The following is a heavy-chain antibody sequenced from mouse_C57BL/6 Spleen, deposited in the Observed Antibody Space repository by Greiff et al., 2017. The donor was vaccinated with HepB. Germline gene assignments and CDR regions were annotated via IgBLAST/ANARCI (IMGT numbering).Heavy chain of an antibody. Sequence: QVHVKQSGPELVKPGASVKISCKASGYSFTSYYIHWVKQRPGQGLEWIGWIYPGSGNTKYNEKFKGKATLTADTSSSTAYMQLSSLTSEDSAVYYCARTEGTGTFYWYFDVWGTGTTVTVSS. CDR1: GYSFTSYY. CDR3: ARTEGTGTFYWYFDV. CDR2: IYPGSGNT. D-gene: IGHD4-1*01. V-gene: IGHV1-66*01. J-gene: IGHJ1*03.